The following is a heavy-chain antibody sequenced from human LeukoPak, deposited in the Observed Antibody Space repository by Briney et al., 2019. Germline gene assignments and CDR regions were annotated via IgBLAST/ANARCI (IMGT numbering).Heavy chain of an antibody. Sequence: GGSLRLSCAASGFTFSNYGMNWVRQAPGKGLEWLSYISSSGSTINYADSVKGRVTIPRDNAKNSLYLQMNSLRAEDTAIYYCAREYSSTWYAGRGLFDYWGQGTLVTVSS. D-gene: IGHD6-13*01. CDR1: GFTFSNYG. V-gene: IGHV3-48*03. J-gene: IGHJ4*02. CDR2: ISSSGSTI. CDR3: AREYSSTWYAGRGLFDY.